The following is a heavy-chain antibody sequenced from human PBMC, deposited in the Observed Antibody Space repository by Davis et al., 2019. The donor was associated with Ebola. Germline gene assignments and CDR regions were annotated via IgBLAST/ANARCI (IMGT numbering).Heavy chain of an antibody. CDR3: ARPVLGYCSGGSCRPRGWFDP. J-gene: IGHJ5*02. V-gene: IGHV4-59*08. CDR1: GGSISSYY. CDR2: IYYSGST. Sequence: MPSETLSLTCTVPGGSISSYYWSWIRQPPGKGLEWIGYIYYSGSTNYNPSLKSRVTISVDTSKNQFSLKLSSVTAADTAVYYCARPVLGYCSGGSCRPRGWFDPWGQGTLVTVSS. D-gene: IGHD2-15*01.